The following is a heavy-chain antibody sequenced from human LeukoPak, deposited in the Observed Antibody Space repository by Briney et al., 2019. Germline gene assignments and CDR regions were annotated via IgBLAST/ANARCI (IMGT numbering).Heavy chain of an antibody. CDR2: IYYSGST. J-gene: IGHJ4*02. CDR1: GGSISSSSYY. Sequence: SETLSLTCTVSGGSISSSSYYWGWIRQPPGKGLEWIGSIYYSGSTYYNPSLKSRVTISVDTSKNQFSLKLSSVTAADTAVYYCARNAPEGGDSSSYEDYWGQGTLVTVSS. CDR3: ARNAPEGGDSSSYEDY. D-gene: IGHD6-6*01. V-gene: IGHV4-39*01.